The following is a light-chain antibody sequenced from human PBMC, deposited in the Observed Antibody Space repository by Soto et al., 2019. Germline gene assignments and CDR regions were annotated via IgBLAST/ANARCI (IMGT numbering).Light chain of an antibody. Sequence: EIVMTQSPATLSVSPGERATLSCRASQSVRSNLAWYQQKPGQAPRLLIYGASTRATGIPARFSGSGSGTDFTLTISSLQSEDFAVYYCQQYTNWPPYTFGQGTKLEIK. CDR3: QQYTNWPPYT. J-gene: IGKJ2*01. CDR1: QSVRSN. CDR2: GAS. V-gene: IGKV3-15*01.